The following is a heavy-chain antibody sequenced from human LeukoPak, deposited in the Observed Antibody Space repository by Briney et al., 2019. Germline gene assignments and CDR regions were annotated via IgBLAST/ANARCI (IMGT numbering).Heavy chain of an antibody. J-gene: IGHJ6*03. D-gene: IGHD4-17*01. CDR3: ARGGDYGDNYYYSYMDV. V-gene: IGHV3-23*01. Sequence: GGTLRLSCAASGFTFSSYGMNWVRQAPGKGLEWVSGIRGSGGSTYYADSVKGRFTISRDNSKNTLYLQMNSLRAEDTAVYYCARGGDYGDNYYYSYMDVWGKGTTVTISS. CDR1: GFTFSSYG. CDR2: IRGSGGST.